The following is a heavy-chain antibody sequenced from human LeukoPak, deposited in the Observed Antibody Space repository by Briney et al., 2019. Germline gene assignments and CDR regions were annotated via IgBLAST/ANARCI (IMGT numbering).Heavy chain of an antibody. CDR1: GFTFSGHY. V-gene: IGHV3-11*04. J-gene: IGHJ4*02. D-gene: IGHD3-16*01. Sequence: PGGSLRLSCAASGFTFSGHYMSWIRQAPGKGLDWISYISTSGSTIYYADSVKGRFTISRDNAKNSLFLQMNSLRAEDTAVYYCARDLALYKAFDYWGQGTLVTVSS. CDR3: ARDLALYKAFDY. CDR2: ISTSGSTI.